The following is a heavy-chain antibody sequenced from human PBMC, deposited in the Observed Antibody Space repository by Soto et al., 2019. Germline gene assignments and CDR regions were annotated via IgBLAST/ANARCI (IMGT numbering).Heavy chain of an antibody. V-gene: IGHV4-59*01. CDR2: IYYSGST. CDR3: AREGRVTTDGGLYYYGMDV. CDR1: GGSISSYY. Sequence: SETLSLFCTVSGGSISSYYWSWIRQPPGKGLEWIGYIYYSGSTNYNPSLKSRVTISVDTSKNQFSLKLSSVTAADTAVYYCAREGRVTTDGGLYYYGMDVWGQGTTVTVSS. J-gene: IGHJ6*02. D-gene: IGHD4-17*01.